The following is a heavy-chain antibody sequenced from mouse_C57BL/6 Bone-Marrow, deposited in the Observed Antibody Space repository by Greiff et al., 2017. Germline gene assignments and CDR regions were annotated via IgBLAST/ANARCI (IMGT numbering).Heavy chain of an antibody. D-gene: IGHD1-1*01. J-gene: IGHJ2*01. Sequence: QVQLQQSGAELVKPGASVKLSCKASGYTFTSYWMHWVKQRPGRGLEWIGRIDPNSGGTKYNEKFKSKATLTVDKSSSTAYMQLSSLTSEDSAVYYCARGNYCGSRRDYFDYWGQGTTLTVSS. V-gene: IGHV1-72*01. CDR3: ARGNYCGSRRDYFDY. CDR1: GYTFTSYW. CDR2: IDPNSGGT.